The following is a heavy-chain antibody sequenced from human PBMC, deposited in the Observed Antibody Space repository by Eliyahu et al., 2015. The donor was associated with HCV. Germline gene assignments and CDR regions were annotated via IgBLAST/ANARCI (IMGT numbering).Heavy chain of an antibody. CDR1: GGSITTYY. Sequence: QVQLQESGPGLVKPSETLSLTCPVSGGSITTYYWSWXRQPPGEGLEWIGYIHYSGSTNYHPSLKSRVTMSVDTSKNQFSLNLTSVTAADTAVYYCASGGGGIAVAGTGGWFDPWGQGTLVTVSS. CDR3: ASGGGGIAVAGTGGWFDP. V-gene: IGHV4-59*01. CDR2: IHYSGST. D-gene: IGHD6-19*01. J-gene: IGHJ5*02.